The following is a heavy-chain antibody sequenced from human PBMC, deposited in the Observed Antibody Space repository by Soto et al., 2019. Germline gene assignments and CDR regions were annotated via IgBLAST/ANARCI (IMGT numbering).Heavy chain of an antibody. Sequence: QGQLVESGGGVVQPERSLRLSCTASNFVFSVYSLHWVRQAPGKGLEWVALISYTISRDNSKNTLYLQMNSLRCEDTAVYYCARDKDQYDFWGGTLDSWGQGTLVTVSS. D-gene: IGHD3-3*01. CDR1: NFVFSVYS. J-gene: IGHJ4*02. V-gene: IGHV3-30*04. CDR2: ISY. CDR3: ARDKDQYDFWGGTLDS.